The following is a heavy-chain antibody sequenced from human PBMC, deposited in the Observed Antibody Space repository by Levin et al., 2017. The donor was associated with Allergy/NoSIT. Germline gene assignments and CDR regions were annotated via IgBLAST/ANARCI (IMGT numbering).Heavy chain of an antibody. Sequence: PSETLSLTCAASGFTFSNFWMSWVRQAPGKGLEWVANIKQDGREKDYVDPVKGRFTISRDNAKNSLYLQMNSVIVEDTAVYYCAAISWLAFDYWGQGTPVTVSS. V-gene: IGHV3-7*01. CDR2: IKQDGREK. D-gene: IGHD6-19*01. CDR3: AAISWLAFDY. CDR1: GFTFSNFW. J-gene: IGHJ4*02.